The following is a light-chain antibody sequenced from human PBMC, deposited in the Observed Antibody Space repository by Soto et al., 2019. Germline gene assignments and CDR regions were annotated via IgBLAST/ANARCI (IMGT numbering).Light chain of an antibody. V-gene: IGKV3-20*01. CDR2: GAS. CDR1: QSVPNNS. CDR3: QQYGSSPYT. J-gene: IGKJ2*01. Sequence: EICLRHSPGTLSLSPGERAPLSCRAGQSVPNNSLVWYQRKPGQAPRLLISGASSRATGIPDRFSGSGSGTDFTLTISRLEPEDFAVYYCQQYGSSPYTFGQGTKVEIK.